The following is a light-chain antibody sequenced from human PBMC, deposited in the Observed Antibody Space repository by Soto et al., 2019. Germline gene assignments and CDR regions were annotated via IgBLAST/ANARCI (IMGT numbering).Light chain of an antibody. Sequence: EIVLTQSPGTLSLSPGETATLSCRASQSVSSNYVAWCHQKPGQAPRLLIYDASNRATGIPARFSGSGSGTDFTLTISSLEPEDFAVYYCQQRSNWPRFTFGPGTKVDIK. J-gene: IGKJ3*01. CDR2: DAS. V-gene: IGKV3-11*01. CDR3: QQRSNWPRFT. CDR1: QSVSSN.